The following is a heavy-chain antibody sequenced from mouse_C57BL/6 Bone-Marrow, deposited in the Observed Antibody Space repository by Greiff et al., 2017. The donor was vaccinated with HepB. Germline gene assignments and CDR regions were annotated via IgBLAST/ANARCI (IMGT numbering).Heavy chain of an antibody. D-gene: IGHD1-3*01. V-gene: IGHV1-81*01. Sequence: VQLVESGAELARPGASVKLSCKASGYTFTSYGISWVKQRTGQGLEWIGEIYPRSGNTYYNEKFKGKATLTADKSSSTAYMELRSLTSEDSAVYFCAREGAPYAMDYWGQGTSVTVSS. CDR3: AREGAPYAMDY. CDR1: GYTFTSYG. CDR2: IYPRSGNT. J-gene: IGHJ4*01.